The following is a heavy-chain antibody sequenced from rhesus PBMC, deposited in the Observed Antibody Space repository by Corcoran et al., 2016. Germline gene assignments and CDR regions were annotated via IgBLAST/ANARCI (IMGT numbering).Heavy chain of an antibody. V-gene: IGHV4-106*01. CDR1: GGSISDDYY. CDR2: IYGSGGGT. CDR3: ARVPVIAADADY. Sequence: QVQLQESGPGLVKPSETLSLTCAVSGGSISDDYYWSWIRQPPGKGLEWLGYIYGSGGGTNYNPSLKNRGTISIDTSKNQVSLKLSSVTAADTAVYYCARVPVIAADADYWGQGVLVTVSS. J-gene: IGHJ4*01. D-gene: IGHD6-25*01.